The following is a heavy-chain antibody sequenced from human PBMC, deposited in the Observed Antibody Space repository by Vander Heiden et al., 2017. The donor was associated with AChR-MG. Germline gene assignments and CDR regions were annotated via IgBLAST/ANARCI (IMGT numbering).Heavy chain of an antibody. D-gene: IGHD3-10*01. CDR1: GFTFSSYA. J-gene: IGHJ4*02. CDR2: ISGSGGST. V-gene: IGHV3-23*01. CDR3: AKNRRYYGSGSYYNPDY. Sequence: EVQLLESGGGLVQPGGSLRLSCAASGFTFSSYAMSWVRQAPGKGLEWVSAISGSGGSTYYADSVKGRFTISRDNSKNTLYLQMNSLRAEDTAVYYCAKNRRYYGSGSYYNPDYWGQGTLVTVSS.